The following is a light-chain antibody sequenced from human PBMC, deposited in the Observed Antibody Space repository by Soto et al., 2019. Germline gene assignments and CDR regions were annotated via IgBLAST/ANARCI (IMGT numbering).Light chain of an antibody. CDR2: KAS. CDR1: QSISSW. V-gene: IGKV1-5*03. J-gene: IGKJ1*01. CDR3: QQYNNYLWT. Sequence: DIQMTQSPSTLSASVGDRVTITCRASQSISSWLAWYQQKPGKAPKLLIYKASSLESGVPSRFSGSGSGTEFTLTFSSLQPDDFATYYCQQYNNYLWTFGQGTKVEI.